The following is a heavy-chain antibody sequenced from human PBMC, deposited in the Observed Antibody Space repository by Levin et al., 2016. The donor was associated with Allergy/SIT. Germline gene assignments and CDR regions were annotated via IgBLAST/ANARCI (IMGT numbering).Heavy chain of an antibody. CDR2: IWYDGSNK. CDR1: GFTFSSYG. Sequence: GGSLRLSCAASGFTFSSYGMHWVRQAPGKGLEWVAVIWYDGSNKYYADSVKGRFTISRDNSKNTLYLQMNSLRAEDTAVYYCARDQGTAMANDYYYYGMDVWGQGTTVTVSS. D-gene: IGHD5-18*01. J-gene: IGHJ6*02. CDR3: ARDQGTAMANDYYYYGMDV. V-gene: IGHV3-33*01.